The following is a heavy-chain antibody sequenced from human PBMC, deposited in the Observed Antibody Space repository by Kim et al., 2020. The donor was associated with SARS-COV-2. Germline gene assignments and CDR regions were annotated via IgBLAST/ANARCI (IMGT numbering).Heavy chain of an antibody. CDR1: GESIISRNYY. Sequence: SETLSLTCAVSGESIISRNYYWAWLRQPPGKGLEWIGSVSYSGNTYYKPSLSSRVTISVDTSKNQFSVKLRSVIAADTAIYYCARRPTDSYTYALRWFDTWGQGALVAVSS. CDR3: ARRPTDSYTYALRWFDT. J-gene: IGHJ5*02. CDR2: VSYSGNT. D-gene: IGHD2-2*01. V-gene: IGHV4-39*01.